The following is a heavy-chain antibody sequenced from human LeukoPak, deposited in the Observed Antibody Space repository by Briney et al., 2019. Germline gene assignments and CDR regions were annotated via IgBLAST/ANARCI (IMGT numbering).Heavy chain of an antibody. V-gene: IGHV3-48*03. CDR2: ISSGASTI. J-gene: IGHJ4*02. CDR3: EREEGYSYGSSFDY. CDR1: GFTFSSYA. D-gene: IGHD5-18*01. Sequence: PGGSLRLSCVASGFTFSSYAMNWVRQAPGKGLEWVSYISSGASTIYYADSVKGRFTISRHNAKNSLSLQMNSLRAEAPAVYYCEREEGYSYGSSFDYWGQGTLVTVSS.